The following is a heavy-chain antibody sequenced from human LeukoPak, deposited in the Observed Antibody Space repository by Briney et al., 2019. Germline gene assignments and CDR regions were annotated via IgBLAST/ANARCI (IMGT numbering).Heavy chain of an antibody. D-gene: IGHD3-3*01. CDR2: ISSNGGST. J-gene: IGHJ4*02. V-gene: IGHV3-64*01. CDR3: ARHGHYDFWSGYSLDY. CDR1: GFTFSSYA. Sequence: AGGSLRHSCAASGFTFSSYAMHWVRQAPGKGLEYVSAISSNGGSTYYANSVKGRFTISRDNSKNTLYLQMGSLRAEDMAVYYCARHGHYDFWSGYSLDYWDQGTLVTVSS.